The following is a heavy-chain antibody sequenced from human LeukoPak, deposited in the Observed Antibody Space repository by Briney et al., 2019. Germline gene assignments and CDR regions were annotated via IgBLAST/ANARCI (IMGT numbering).Heavy chain of an antibody. D-gene: IGHD6-19*01. CDR3: AKDRASSGWYSYYFDY. Sequence: GGSLRLSCAASGFTFSSYSMNWVRQAPGKGLEWVSSISSSSSYIYYADSVKGRFTISRDNAKNSLYLQMNSLRAEDTAVYYCAKDRASSGWYSYYFDYWGQGTLVTVSS. CDR2: ISSSSSYI. V-gene: IGHV3-21*01. CDR1: GFTFSSYS. J-gene: IGHJ4*02.